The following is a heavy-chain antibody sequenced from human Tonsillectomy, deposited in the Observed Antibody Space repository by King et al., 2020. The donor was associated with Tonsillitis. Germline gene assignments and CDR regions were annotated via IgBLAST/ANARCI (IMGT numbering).Heavy chain of an antibody. Sequence: QLQESGSGLVKPSQTLSLTCAVSGGSISSGGYSWSWIRQPPGKGLEWIGYIYHTGSTYYNPSLKSRVTISVDRSKNQFSLKLSSVTAADTAVYYCARQIGGGNYYYSAMDVWGQGTTVTVSS. V-gene: IGHV4-30-2*01. CDR1: GGSISSGGYS. CDR2: IYHTGST. CDR3: ARQIGGGNYYYSAMDV. J-gene: IGHJ6*02. D-gene: IGHD2-15*01.